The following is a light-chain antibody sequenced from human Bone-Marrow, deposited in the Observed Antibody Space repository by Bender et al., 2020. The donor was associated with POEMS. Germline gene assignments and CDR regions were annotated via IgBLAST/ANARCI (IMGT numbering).Light chain of an antibody. CDR2: SSH. Sequence: QSVLTQPPSASGTPGQRVTISCSGGSSNIGAHAVNWYQHLPGTAPKLHLYSSHRRPSEVPDRFSGSRSGTSASLAISGLQSEDEADYYCAVWDDSLNGWVFGGGTKLTVL. J-gene: IGLJ3*02. V-gene: IGLV1-44*01. CDR3: AVWDDSLNGWV. CDR1: SSNIGAHA.